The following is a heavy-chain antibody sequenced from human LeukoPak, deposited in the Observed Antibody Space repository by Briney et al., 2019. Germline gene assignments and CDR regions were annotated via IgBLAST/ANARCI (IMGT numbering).Heavy chain of an antibody. CDR1: GFTFSSYA. D-gene: IGHD3-9*01. V-gene: IGHV3-23*01. CDR3: AKDPLTGYSNFDY. J-gene: IGHJ4*02. Sequence: GRSLRLSCAASGFTFSSYAMSCVRQAPGKGLEWVSAISGSGGSTYYADSVKGRFTISRDNSKNTLYLQMNSLRAEDTAVYYCAKDPLTGYSNFDYWDQGTLVTVSS. CDR2: ISGSGGST.